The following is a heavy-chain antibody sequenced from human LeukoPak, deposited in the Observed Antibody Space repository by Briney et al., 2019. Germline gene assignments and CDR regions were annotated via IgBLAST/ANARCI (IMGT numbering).Heavy chain of an antibody. D-gene: IGHD3-10*01. J-gene: IGHJ5*02. Sequence: PSETLSLTCTVSGGSFSSSSYYWGWIRQPPGKGLEWIGSMYYSGSTYYNASLRSRVTISVDTSKNQFSLKLSSVTAADTAVYYCARPRGGSGSYYNGNWFDPWGQGTLVTVSS. CDR1: GGSFSSSSYY. CDR3: ARPRGGSGSYYNGNWFDP. CDR2: MYYSGST. V-gene: IGHV4-39*01.